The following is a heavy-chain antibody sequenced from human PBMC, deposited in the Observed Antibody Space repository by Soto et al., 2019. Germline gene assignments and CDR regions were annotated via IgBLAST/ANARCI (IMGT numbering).Heavy chain of an antibody. V-gene: IGHV3-53*05. CDR2: IYSGGST. Sequence: GGSLRLSCAASGFTVSSNYMSWVRQAPGKGLEWVSVIYSGGSTYYADSVKGRFTISRDNSKNTLYLQMNSLTTEDTAVYYCARRDFYCRGRNCYSGDYAMDVWGQGTTVTVSS. J-gene: IGHJ6*02. CDR1: GFTVSSNY. D-gene: IGHD2-15*01. CDR3: ARRDFYCRGRNCYSGDYAMDV.